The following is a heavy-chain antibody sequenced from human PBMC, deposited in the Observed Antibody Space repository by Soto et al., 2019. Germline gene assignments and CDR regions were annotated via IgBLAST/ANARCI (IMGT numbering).Heavy chain of an antibody. CDR3: AKGRRFSAMVTSWLDP. J-gene: IGHJ5*02. V-gene: IGHV4-31*03. D-gene: IGHD5-18*01. CDR2: IYYSGST. Sequence: SETLSLTCTVSGGSISSGGYYWSWIRQHPGKGLEWIGYIYYSGSTYYNPSLKSRVTISVDTSKNQFSLKLSSVTAADTAVYYCAKGRRFSAMVTSWLDPWGQGTLVTVSS. CDR1: GGSISSGGYY.